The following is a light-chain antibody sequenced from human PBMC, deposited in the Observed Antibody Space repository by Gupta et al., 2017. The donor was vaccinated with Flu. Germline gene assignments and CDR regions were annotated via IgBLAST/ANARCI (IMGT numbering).Light chain of an antibody. CDR3: QQYGNFPPN. V-gene: IGKV3-20*01. J-gene: IGKJ3*01. CDR2: GAS. Sequence: ERATLSCRASQSVSSSYLAWYQQKPGQAPRLLIYGASSRATGIPDRFSGSGSGTDFTLTISRLEPEDFAVYYCQQYGNFPPNFGPGTKVAIK. CDR1: QSVSSSY.